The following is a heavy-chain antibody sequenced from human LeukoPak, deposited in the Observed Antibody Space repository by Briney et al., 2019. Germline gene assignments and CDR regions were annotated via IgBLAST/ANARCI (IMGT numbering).Heavy chain of an antibody. Sequence: PGGSLRLSCAASGFTFSSYAMCWVRQAPGKGLEWVSAISGSGGSTYYADSVKGRFTISRDNSKNTLYLQMNSLRAEDTAVYYCAKDEFLDCGGDCYSVFDYWGQGTLVTVSS. CDR3: AKDEFLDCGGDCYSVFDY. V-gene: IGHV3-23*01. D-gene: IGHD2-21*02. CDR1: GFTFSSYA. CDR2: ISGSGGST. J-gene: IGHJ4*02.